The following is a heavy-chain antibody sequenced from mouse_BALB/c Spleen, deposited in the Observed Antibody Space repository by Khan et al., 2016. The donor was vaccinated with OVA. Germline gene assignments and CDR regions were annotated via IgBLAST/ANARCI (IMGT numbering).Heavy chain of an antibody. CDR2: IYPGSDNA. CDR3: ARGDGYYVYFDY. Sequence: QIQLVQSGPELVKPGASVKMSCKASGYTFTYYVITWVKQRTGQGLEWIGEIYPGSDNAYYNERFTGKATLTADKSSNTTHMQLSSLTSEDSAVYFCARGDGYYVYFDYWGQGTTLTVSS. J-gene: IGHJ2*01. D-gene: IGHD2-3*01. CDR1: GYTFTYYV. V-gene: IGHV1-77*01.